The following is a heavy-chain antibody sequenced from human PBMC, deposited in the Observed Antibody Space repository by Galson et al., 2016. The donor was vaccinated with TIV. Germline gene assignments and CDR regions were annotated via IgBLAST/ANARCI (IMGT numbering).Heavy chain of an antibody. CDR1: GYTFTTYA. D-gene: IGHD6-19*01. J-gene: IGHJ4*02. CDR2: INAGNGDT. V-gene: IGHV1-3*01. Sequence: SVKVSCKASGYTFTTYAIHWVRQAPGHGLEWMGWINAGNGDTKYSQKFQGRVTISRDTSASTAYMELSSLTSEDTAMYYCARGATSDWPFDYWGQATLVTVPS. CDR3: ARGATSDWPFDY.